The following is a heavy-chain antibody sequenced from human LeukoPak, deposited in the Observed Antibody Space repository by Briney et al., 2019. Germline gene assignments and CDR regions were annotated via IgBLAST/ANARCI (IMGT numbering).Heavy chain of an antibody. CDR2: ISSSSSTI. Sequence: PGGSLRLSCAASGFTFSSYSMNWVRQAPGKGLEWVSYISSSSSTIYYADSVKGRFTISRDNAKNSLYLQMNSLRAEDTAVYYCTGLLSPNDCYYYYMDVWGKGTTVTVSS. CDR3: TGLLSPNDCYYYYMDV. V-gene: IGHV3-48*01. D-gene: IGHD3-3*01. J-gene: IGHJ6*03. CDR1: GFTFSSYS.